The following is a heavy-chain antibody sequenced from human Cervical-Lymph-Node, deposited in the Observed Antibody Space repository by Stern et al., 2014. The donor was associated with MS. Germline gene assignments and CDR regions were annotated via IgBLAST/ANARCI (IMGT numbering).Heavy chain of an antibody. CDR3: ARGPDTVDP. Sequence: QVQLVQSGAEVKKPAASVNVSCKASGYTFTSYYINWVRQATGQGLEWMGWIDPNRGNTAYAPKLQGRVTLTRNTSTTTAYMELSSLRSEDTAVYYCARGPDTVDPWGQGTLVTVSS. V-gene: IGHV1-8*01. CDR2: IDPNRGNT. CDR1: GYTFTSYY. D-gene: IGHD2-2*02. J-gene: IGHJ5*02.